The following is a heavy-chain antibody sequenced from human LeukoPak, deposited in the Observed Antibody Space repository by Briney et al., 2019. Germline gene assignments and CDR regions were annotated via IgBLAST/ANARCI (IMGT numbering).Heavy chain of an antibody. D-gene: IGHD6-13*01. Sequence: ASVKVSCKASGYTFTGYYMHWVRQAPGQGLEWMGCINPNSGGTNYAQKFQGRVTMTRDTSISTAYMELSRLRSDDTAVYYCARERRIAAAGRNNWFDPWGQGTLVTVSS. CDR2: INPNSGGT. V-gene: IGHV1-2*02. CDR3: ARERRIAAAGRNNWFDP. CDR1: GYTFTGYY. J-gene: IGHJ5*02.